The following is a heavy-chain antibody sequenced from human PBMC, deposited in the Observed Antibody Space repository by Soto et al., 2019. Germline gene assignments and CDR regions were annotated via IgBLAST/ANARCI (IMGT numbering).Heavy chain of an antibody. J-gene: IGHJ6*03. CDR2: IYYSGST. CDR1: GGSFSGYY. Sequence: SETLSLTCAVYGGSFSGYYWSWIRQPPGKGLEWIGYIYYSGSTNYNPSLKSRVTISVDTSKNQFSLKLSSVTAADTAVYYCARLLELSKGYYYYMDVWGKGTTVTVSS. D-gene: IGHD1-7*01. V-gene: IGHV4-59*08. CDR3: ARLLELSKGYYYYMDV.